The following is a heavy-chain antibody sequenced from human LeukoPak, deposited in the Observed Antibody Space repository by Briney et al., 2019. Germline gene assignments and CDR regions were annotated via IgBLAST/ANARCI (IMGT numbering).Heavy chain of an antibody. Sequence: GGSLRLSCATSGFTFSDHYMDWVRQAPGQGLEWLGLVRLKASDYTTIYAASVKGRFTISRDDSKNSVYLQMDSLKTEDTAVYYCGDLGSAGTDHWGQGTLVTVSS. CDR1: GFTFSDHY. J-gene: IGHJ4*02. V-gene: IGHV3-72*01. D-gene: IGHD3-10*01. CDR2: VRLKASDYTT. CDR3: GDLGSAGTDH.